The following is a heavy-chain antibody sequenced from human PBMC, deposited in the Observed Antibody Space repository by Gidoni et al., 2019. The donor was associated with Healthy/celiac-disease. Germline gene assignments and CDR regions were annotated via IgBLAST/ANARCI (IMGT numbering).Heavy chain of an antibody. CDR3: ARDGDYYYGMDV. Sequence: QVQLQESGPGLVKPSETLSLTCTVSGGSVSSGSYYWSWIRQPPGKGLEWIGYIYYSGSTNYNPSLKSRVTISVDTSKNQFSLKLSSVTAADTAVYYCARDGDYYYGMDVWGQGTTVTVSS. J-gene: IGHJ6*02. D-gene: IGHD3-16*01. V-gene: IGHV4-61*01. CDR1: GGSVSSGSYY. CDR2: IYYSGST.